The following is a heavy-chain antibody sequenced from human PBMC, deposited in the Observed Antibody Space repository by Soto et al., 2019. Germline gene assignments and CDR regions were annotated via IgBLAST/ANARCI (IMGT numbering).Heavy chain of an antibody. J-gene: IGHJ4*02. V-gene: IGHV4-59*01. CDR2: IYYSGST. CDR1: GGSISSYY. Sequence: SETLSLTCTVSGGSISSYYWSWIRQPPGKGLEWIGYIYYSGSTNYNPSLKSRVTISVDTSKNQFSLKLSSVTAADTAVYYCARGVDYWGQGTLVTVSS. CDR3: ARGVDY.